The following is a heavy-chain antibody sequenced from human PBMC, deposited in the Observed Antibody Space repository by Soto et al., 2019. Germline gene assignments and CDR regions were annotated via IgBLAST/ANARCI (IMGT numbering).Heavy chain of an antibody. CDR3: ARGGHRRQTAPPYGMDV. V-gene: IGHV1-69*01. Sequence: QVQLVQSGAEVKKPGSSVKVSCKASGGTFSSYAISWVRQAPGQGLEWMGGIIPIFGTANYAQKFQGRVTITADESTSTAYMELSSLRSEDTAVYYCARGGHRRQTAPPYGMDVWGQGTTVTVSS. J-gene: IGHJ6*02. CDR1: GGTFSSYA. CDR2: IIPIFGTA. D-gene: IGHD5-18*01.